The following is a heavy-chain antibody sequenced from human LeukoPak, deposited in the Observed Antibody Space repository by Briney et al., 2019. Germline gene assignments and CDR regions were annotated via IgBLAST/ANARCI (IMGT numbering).Heavy chain of an antibody. J-gene: IGHJ4*02. V-gene: IGHV3-64D*06. CDR1: GFTFSYYA. CDR2: ITSSGGST. Sequence: GGSLSLSSSASGFTFSYYAMHWVRPAPGKGLEYVSGITSSGGSTYYTDSVKGRFTISRDNSNNTLYLQMSSLRAEDTAVYYCVKGDYSGYTFPAFDYWGQGTLVSVSS. CDR3: VKGDYSGYTFPAFDY. D-gene: IGHD5-12*01.